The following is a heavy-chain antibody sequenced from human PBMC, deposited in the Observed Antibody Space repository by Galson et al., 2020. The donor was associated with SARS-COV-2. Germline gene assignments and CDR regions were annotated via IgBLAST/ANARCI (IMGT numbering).Heavy chain of an antibody. V-gene: IGHV4-39*01. J-gene: IGHJ4*02. Sequence: QTSETLSLTCTVSGGYISSSSYYWGWIRHPPGKGLEWIGSINYSGSTNYNPSLKSRLTISVDTSKNQFSLKLSSVTAADTAVYYCARRPGTYCDFWSGHMAAIIFGYGGQGSLVTVCS. CDR2: INYSGST. D-gene: IGHD3-3*01. CDR3: ARRPGTYCDFWSGHMAAIIFGY. CDR1: GGYISSSSYY.